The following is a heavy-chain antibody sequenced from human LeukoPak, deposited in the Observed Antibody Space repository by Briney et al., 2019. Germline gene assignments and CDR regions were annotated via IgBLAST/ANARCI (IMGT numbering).Heavy chain of an antibody. J-gene: IGHJ4*02. D-gene: IGHD3-22*01. CDR1: GFTFSGYA. Sequence: GGSLRLSCSASGFTFSGYAMHWVRQAPGKGLEYVSVISGNGGTTYYADSVRGRFTISRDNSKNTLNLQMNSLRAEDTAVYYCAKARDYDNSGYLNYWGQGTLVTVSS. CDR3: AKARDYDNSGYLNY. V-gene: IGHV3-64*04. CDR2: ISGNGGTT.